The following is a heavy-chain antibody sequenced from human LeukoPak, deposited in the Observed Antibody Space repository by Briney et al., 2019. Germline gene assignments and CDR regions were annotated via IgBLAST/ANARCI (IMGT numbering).Heavy chain of an antibody. J-gene: IGHJ4*02. CDR3: ASRSIQLWPTVGY. CDR1: GGSISSYY. CDR2: IYYSGST. V-gene: IGHV4-59*01. D-gene: IGHD5-18*01. Sequence: SETLSLTCTVSGGSISSYYWTWIRQPPGKGLEWIGYIYYSGSTNYNPSLKSRVTISVDTSKNQFSLKLSSVTAADTAVYYCASRSIQLWPTVGYWGQGTLVTVSS.